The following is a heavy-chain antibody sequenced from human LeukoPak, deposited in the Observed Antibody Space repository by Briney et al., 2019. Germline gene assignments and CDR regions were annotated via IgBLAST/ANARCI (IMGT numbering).Heavy chain of an antibody. J-gene: IGHJ4*02. CDR3: ATRGTYYYDNSGYWGFDY. CDR2: ISSSSYI. D-gene: IGHD3-22*01. Sequence: GGSLRLSCAASGFTFSSYSMNWVRQAPGKGLEWVSSISSSSYIYYADSVKGRFTISRDNSKNTLYLQMNSLRAEDTAVYYCATRGTYYYDNSGYWGFDYWGQGTLVTVSS. V-gene: IGHV3-21*04. CDR1: GFTFSSYS.